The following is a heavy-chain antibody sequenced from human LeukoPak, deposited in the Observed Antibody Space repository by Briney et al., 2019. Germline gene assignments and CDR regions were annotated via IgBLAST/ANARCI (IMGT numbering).Heavy chain of an antibody. CDR2: INPNSGGT. J-gene: IGHJ4*02. Sequence: GASVKVSCKASGYTFTGYYMHWVRQAPGQGLEWMGRINPNSGGTNYAQKLQGRVTMTTDTSTSTAYMELRSLRSDDTAVYYCARNKGSGVFDYWGQGTLVTVSS. D-gene: IGHD3-10*01. CDR3: ARNKGSGVFDY. CDR1: GYTFTGYY. V-gene: IGHV1-2*06.